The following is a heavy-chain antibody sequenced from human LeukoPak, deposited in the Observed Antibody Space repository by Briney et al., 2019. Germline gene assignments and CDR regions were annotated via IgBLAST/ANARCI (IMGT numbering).Heavy chain of an antibody. V-gene: IGHV1-69*11. CDR3: ARDAGRYGSVPQRN. D-gene: IGHD3-10*01. Sequence: GASVKVSCKASGGTFSSYAISWVRQAPGKGLEWMGRIIPILRTPNYAQNFQGRVTITTDESTSTAYMELSSLRSEDTAVYYCARDAGRYGSVPQRNWGQGTLVTVSS. CDR2: IIPILRTP. J-gene: IGHJ4*02. CDR1: GGTFSSYA.